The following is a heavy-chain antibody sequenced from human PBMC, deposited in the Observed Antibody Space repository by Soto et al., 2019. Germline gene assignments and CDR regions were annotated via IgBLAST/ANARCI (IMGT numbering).Heavy chain of an antibody. V-gene: IGHV5-51*01. D-gene: IGHD1-7*01. J-gene: IGHJ6*02. CDR2: IYPGDSDT. CDR1: GYSFTSYW. CDR3: ARHPDTGITGTTPFRGMDV. Sequence: PGESLKISCKGSGYSFTSYWIGWVRQMPGKGLEWMGIIYPGDSDTRYSPSFQGQVTISADKSISTAYLQWSSLKASDTAMYYCARHPDTGITGTTPFRGMDVWGQGTTVTVSS.